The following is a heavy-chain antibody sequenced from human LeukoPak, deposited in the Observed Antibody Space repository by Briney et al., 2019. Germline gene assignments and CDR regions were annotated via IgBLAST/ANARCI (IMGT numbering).Heavy chain of an antibody. CDR3: ARVGSPG. CDR1: GFTVSSNY. Sequence: GGSLRLSCAASGFTVSSNYMSWVRQAPGKGLEWVSVIYSDLSTYYADSVKGRFTISRDNSKSTLYLHMNSLRAEDTAVYYCARVGSPGWGQGTLVTVSS. V-gene: IGHV3-53*01. D-gene: IGHD3-10*01. J-gene: IGHJ4*02. CDR2: IYSDLST.